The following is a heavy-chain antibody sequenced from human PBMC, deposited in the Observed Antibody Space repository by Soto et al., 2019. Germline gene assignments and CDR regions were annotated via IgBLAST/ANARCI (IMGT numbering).Heavy chain of an antibody. CDR2: ISYDGSNK. Sequence: HPGGSLRLSCAASGFTFSSYGMHWVRQAPGKGLEWVAVISYDGSNKYYADSVKGRFTISRGNSKNTLYLQMNSLRAEDTAVYYCARVSNDYSNYVSDLWGQGTLVTVSS. CDR3: ARVSNDYSNYVSDL. V-gene: IGHV3-30*03. CDR1: GFTFSSYG. D-gene: IGHD4-4*01. J-gene: IGHJ4*02.